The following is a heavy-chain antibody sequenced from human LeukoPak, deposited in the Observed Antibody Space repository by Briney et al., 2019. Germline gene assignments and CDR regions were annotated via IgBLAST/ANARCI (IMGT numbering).Heavy chain of an antibody. J-gene: IGHJ4*02. V-gene: IGHV3-43D*03. D-gene: IGHD6-19*01. Sequence: GGSLRLSCAASGFTFDDYAMHWVRQVPGKGLEWVSLISWDGDSTYYADSVKGRFTISRDNSKNSLYLQMNSLRADDTALYYCAKDSRAVTGTGNIDYWGQGTRVTVSS. CDR3: AKDSRAVTGTGNIDY. CDR2: ISWDGDST. CDR1: GFTFDDYA.